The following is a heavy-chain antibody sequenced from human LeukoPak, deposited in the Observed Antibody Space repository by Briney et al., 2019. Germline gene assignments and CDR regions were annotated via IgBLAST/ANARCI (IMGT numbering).Heavy chain of an antibody. Sequence: ASVKVSCKVSGYTLTELSMHWVRQAPGKGLEWMGGFDPEDGETIYAQKFQGRVTMTRDMSTSTVYMELSSLRSEDTAVYYCARDSTRSGYYFRVRSLDAFDIWGQGTMVTVSS. V-gene: IGHV1-24*01. D-gene: IGHD3-22*01. CDR2: FDPEDGET. CDR3: ARDSTRSGYYFRVRSLDAFDI. CDR1: GYTLTELS. J-gene: IGHJ3*02.